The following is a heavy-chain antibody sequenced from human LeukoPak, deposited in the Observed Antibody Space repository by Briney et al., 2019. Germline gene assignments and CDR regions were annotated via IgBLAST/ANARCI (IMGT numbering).Heavy chain of an antibody. CDR3: ARWSGSSGPFDY. J-gene: IGHJ4*02. CDR2: MYYSGRT. D-gene: IGHD3-3*01. V-gene: IGHV4-59*01. CDR1: GGSISTFH. Sequence: SETLSLTCTVSGGSISTFHWSWIRRPPGKGLEWIGYMYYSGRTKYISSLKSRITMSVDTSKNQFSLRLSSVTAADTAVYYCARWSGSSGPFDYWGQGTLVTVSS.